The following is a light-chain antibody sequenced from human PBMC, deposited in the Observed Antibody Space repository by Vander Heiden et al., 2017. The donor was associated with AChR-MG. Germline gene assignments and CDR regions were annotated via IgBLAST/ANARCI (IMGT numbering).Light chain of an antibody. CDR1: QGISSY. CDR3: QQYSSFPWT. CDR2: AAS. J-gene: IGKJ1*01. V-gene: IGKV1D-8*01. Sequence: IWMIQSPSLLSASTGERVNILCWMSQGISSYLAWDQQKPGKAPELLIYAASTLQSGVPSRLSGSGSGTDFTLTISCLQSEDFATYYCQQYSSFPWTFAQGTKVEIK.